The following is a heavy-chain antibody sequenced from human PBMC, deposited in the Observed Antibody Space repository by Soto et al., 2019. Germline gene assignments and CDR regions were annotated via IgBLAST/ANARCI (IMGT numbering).Heavy chain of an antibody. CDR3: ASHGFFGHPPGLTTFPHYYYGMDV. J-gene: IGHJ6*02. D-gene: IGHD3-3*01. Sequence: ASVKVSCKASGGTFSSYAISWVRQAPGQGLEWMGGIIPIFGTANYAQKFQGRVTITADESTSTAYMELSSLRSEDTAVYYCASHGFFGHPPGLTTFPHYYYGMDVWGQGTTVTVSS. CDR2: IIPIFGTA. CDR1: GGTFSSYA. V-gene: IGHV1-69*13.